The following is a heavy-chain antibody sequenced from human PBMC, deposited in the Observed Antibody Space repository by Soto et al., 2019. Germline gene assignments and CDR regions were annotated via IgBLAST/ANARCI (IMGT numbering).Heavy chain of an antibody. V-gene: IGHV3-23*01. CDR1: GFTFSSYA. D-gene: IGHD3-22*01. CDR2: ISGSGGST. CDR3: ATGPTFTITMIVVVPNDPFDY. Sequence: GGSLRLSCAASGFTFSSYAMSWVRQAPGKGLEWVSAISGSGGSTYYADSVKGRFTISRDNSKNTLYLQMNSLRAEDTAVYYCATGPTFTITMIVVVPNDPFDYWGQGTLVTVSS. J-gene: IGHJ4*02.